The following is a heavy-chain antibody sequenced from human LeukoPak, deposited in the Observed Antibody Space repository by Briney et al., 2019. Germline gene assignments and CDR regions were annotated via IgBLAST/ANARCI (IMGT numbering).Heavy chain of an antibody. D-gene: IGHD6-19*01. CDR1: GLHFSGTA. V-gene: IGHV3-23*01. CDR2: ISHDGMNA. J-gene: IGHJ5*02. CDR3: AKDGAQYSSGPECDP. Sequence: GGSLRLSCAASGLHFSGTAMSWVRQAPGRGLEWVSAISHDGMNAYYADSVKGRFTISRDNSKKTVSLEMSSLTAADTGVYYCAKDGAQYSSGPECDPRGQGALVTVSP.